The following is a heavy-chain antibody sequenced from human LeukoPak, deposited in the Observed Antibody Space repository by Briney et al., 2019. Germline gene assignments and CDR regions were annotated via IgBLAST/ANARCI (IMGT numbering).Heavy chain of an antibody. D-gene: IGHD3-22*01. CDR1: GFTFSSYA. CDR2: ISGSGGST. CDR3: AKGRYYYDSSDAFEI. Sequence: PGGSLRLSCAASGFTFSSYAMSWVRQAPGKGLEWVPAISGSGGSTYYADSVKGRFTISRDNSKNTLYLQMNSLRAEDTAVYHCAKGRYYYDSSDAFEIWGQGTMVTVSS. V-gene: IGHV3-23*01. J-gene: IGHJ3*02.